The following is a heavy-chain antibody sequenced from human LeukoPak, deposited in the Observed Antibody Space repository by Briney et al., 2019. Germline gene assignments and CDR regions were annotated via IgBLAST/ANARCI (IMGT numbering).Heavy chain of an antibody. V-gene: IGHV3-21*01. Sequence: PGGSLRLSCAASGFTFSSYAMSWVRQAPGKGLEWVSSISSSSSYIYYADSVKGRFTISRDNAKNSLYLQMNSLRAEDTAVYYCARAGRSDIVVVPAAAHYWGQGTLVTVSS. CDR1: GFTFSSYA. J-gene: IGHJ4*02. CDR2: ISSSSSYI. CDR3: ARAGRSDIVVVPAAAHY. D-gene: IGHD2-2*01.